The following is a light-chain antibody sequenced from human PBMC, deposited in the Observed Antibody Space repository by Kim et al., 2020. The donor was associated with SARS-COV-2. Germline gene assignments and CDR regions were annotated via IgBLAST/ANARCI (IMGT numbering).Light chain of an antibody. Sequence: EIVLTQSPATLSLSPGERATLSCRTCQSVSSYLAWYQHKPGQAPRLLIYDASNRATGIPARFSGSGSGTDFTLTISSLEPEDFGVYYCQQRANWLTFGGGTKVDIK. CDR2: DAS. V-gene: IGKV3-11*01. CDR1: QSVSSY. J-gene: IGKJ4*01. CDR3: QQRANWLT.